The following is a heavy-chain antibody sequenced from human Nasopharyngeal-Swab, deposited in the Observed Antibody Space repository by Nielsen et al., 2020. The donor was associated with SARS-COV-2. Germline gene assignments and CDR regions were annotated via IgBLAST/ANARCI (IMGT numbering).Heavy chain of an antibody. Sequence: GESMKISCAASGFTVSYNYMSLVRHAPGKVLEWVSVIYSGDSTDYADSVKGRFTVSRDISKNTLYLQMNSLRVEDTAIYYCARGTGYSQYFQHWGQGTLVNVSS. CDR1: GFTVSYNY. J-gene: IGHJ1*01. CDR2: IYSGDST. V-gene: IGHV3-53*01. CDR3: ARGTGYSQYFQH. D-gene: IGHD2-15*01.